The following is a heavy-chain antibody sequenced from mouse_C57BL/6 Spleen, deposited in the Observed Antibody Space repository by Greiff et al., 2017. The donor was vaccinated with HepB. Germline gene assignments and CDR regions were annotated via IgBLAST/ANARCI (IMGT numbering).Heavy chain of an antibody. V-gene: IGHV1-78*01. CDR2: IYPRDGST. J-gene: IGHJ3*01. CDR3: AREAHYYGSSPWFAY. CDR1: GYTFTDHT. D-gene: IGHD1-1*01. Sequence: VQLQQSDAELVKPGASVKISCKVSGYTFTDHTIHWMKQRPEQGLEWIGYIYPRDGSTKYNEKFKGKATLTADKSSSTAYMQLNSLKSEDSAVYFCAREAHYYGSSPWFAYWGQGTLVTVSA.